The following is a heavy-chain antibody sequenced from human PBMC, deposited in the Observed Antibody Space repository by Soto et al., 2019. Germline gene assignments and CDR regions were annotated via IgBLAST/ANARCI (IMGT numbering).Heavy chain of an antibody. Sequence: SETLSLTCTVSGDSITSNSYFWAWIRQPPGKGLEWIGSIYYSGNTYYKPSLKSRVSISIDTSRNQFSLKLTSVTAADTGVYYCASSSPFHYWGPGILVTVSS. CDR1: GDSITSNSYF. CDR3: ASSSPFHY. V-gene: IGHV4-39*01. D-gene: IGHD6-6*01. CDR2: IYYSGNT. J-gene: IGHJ4*02.